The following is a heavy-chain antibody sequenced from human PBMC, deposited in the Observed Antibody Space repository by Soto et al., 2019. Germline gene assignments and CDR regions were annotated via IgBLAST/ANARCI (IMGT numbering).Heavy chain of an antibody. V-gene: IGHV3-23*01. CDR1: GFTFSSYA. D-gene: IGHD6-13*01. J-gene: IGHJ6*02. Sequence: GGSLRLSCAASGFTFSSYAMSWVRQAPGKGLEWVSAISGSGGSTYYADSVKGRFTISRDNSKNTLYLQMNSLRAEDTAVYYCAGEAAAGFYYYYGMDVWGQGTTVTVSS. CDR2: ISGSGGST. CDR3: AGEAAAGFYYYYGMDV.